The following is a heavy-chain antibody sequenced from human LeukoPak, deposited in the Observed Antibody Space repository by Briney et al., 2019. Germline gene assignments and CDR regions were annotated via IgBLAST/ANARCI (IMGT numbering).Heavy chain of an antibody. V-gene: IGHV3-30*18. CDR3: AKDLWKPGQWMDY. CDR2: ISYDGSNK. J-gene: IGHJ4*02. D-gene: IGHD1-1*01. Sequence: GRSLRLSCAASGFTFSSYGMHWARQAPGKGLEWVAVISYDGSNKYYADSVKGRFTISRDNSKNTLYLQMNSLRAEDTAVYYCAKDLWKPGQWMDYWGQGTLVTVSS. CDR1: GFTFSSYG.